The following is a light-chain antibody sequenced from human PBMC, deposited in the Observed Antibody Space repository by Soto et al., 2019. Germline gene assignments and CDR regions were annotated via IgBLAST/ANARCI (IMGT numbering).Light chain of an antibody. CDR2: GAF. CDR1: QSVSDNN. Sequence: EIVLTQSPGTLSLSPGERAILSYRASQSVSDNNLAWYQQKPGQAPRLLMYGAFFRVTGVPDRFSGSASGVDFTLTISRLEPEDFAVYFCQQYGASPITFGPGTKVDT. CDR3: QQYGASPIT. J-gene: IGKJ3*01. V-gene: IGKV3-20*01.